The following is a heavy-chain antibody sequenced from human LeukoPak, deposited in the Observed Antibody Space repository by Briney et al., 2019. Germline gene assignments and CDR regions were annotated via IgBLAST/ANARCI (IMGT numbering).Heavy chain of an antibody. Sequence: ASVKVSCKASGYTFTSYYMHWVRQAPGQGLEWIGIINPSGGSTSYAQKFQGRVTMTRDMSTSTVYMDLSSLRSEDTAVYYCARTYYYDSSGPMDAFDIWGQGTMVTVSS. V-gene: IGHV1-46*01. CDR3: ARTYYYDSSGPMDAFDI. CDR1: GYTFTSYY. D-gene: IGHD3-22*01. CDR2: INPSGGST. J-gene: IGHJ3*02.